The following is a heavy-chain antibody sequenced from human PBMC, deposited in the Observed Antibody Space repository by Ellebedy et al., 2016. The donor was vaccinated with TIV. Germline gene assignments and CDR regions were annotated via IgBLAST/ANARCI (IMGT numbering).Heavy chain of an antibody. D-gene: IGHD5-18*01. CDR2: ISSTSSTI. CDR1: GFTFSTYT. J-gene: IGHJ1*01. CDR3: ARGVDTALVEHFQY. Sequence: PGGSLRLSCAASGFTFSTYTMNWVRQAPGKGLEWVSYISSTSSTIYYADSVRGRFAISRDNAKNSLYLQMNSLRAEDTALYYCARGVDTALVEHFQYWGQGTLVTVSS. V-gene: IGHV3-48*04.